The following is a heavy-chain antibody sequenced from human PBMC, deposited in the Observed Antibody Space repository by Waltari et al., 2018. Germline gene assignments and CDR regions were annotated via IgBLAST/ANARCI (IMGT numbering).Heavy chain of an antibody. J-gene: IGHJ4*02. CDR3: IKDMMPGGLDH. CDR1: GFTLDGYA. Sequence: EVQLVQSGGGLVQPGRSLRLSCAAPGFTLDGYAMHWLRQLPGRGLEWVSGIDWHSGRIDYADSVKGRFTISRDDAKNSLYLQMNSLRIEDTALYFCIKDMMPGGLDHWGQGAQVTVSS. CDR2: IDWHSGRI. D-gene: IGHD2-15*01. V-gene: IGHV3-9*01.